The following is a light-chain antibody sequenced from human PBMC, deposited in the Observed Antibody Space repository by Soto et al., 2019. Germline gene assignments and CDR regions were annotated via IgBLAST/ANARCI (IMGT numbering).Light chain of an antibody. CDR2: AAS. CDR3: QKYASPPCA. Sequence: IVLTQSPGTLSLSPGERATLSCRASQSVGSNFLAWYQQKRGQAPRILIYAASNRASGIPDRFSGSGSGSAFTLTIIRLEPEDFEVYYCQKYASPPCAFGQGTRVEI. J-gene: IGKJ1*01. V-gene: IGKV3-20*01. CDR1: QSVGSNF.